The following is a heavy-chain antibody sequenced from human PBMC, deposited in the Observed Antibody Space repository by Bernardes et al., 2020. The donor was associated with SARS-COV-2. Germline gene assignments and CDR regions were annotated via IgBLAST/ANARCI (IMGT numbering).Heavy chain of an antibody. D-gene: IGHD6-19*01. Sequence: GGSLRLSCAASGFTFSSYAMSWVRQAPGKGLEWVSAISGSGGSTYYADSVKGRFTISRDNSKNTLYLHMNSLRAEDTAVYYCAKERRYNSAWYPIQFDYWGQGTLVTVSS. CDR1: GFTFSSYA. V-gene: IGHV3-23*01. CDR3: AKERRYNSAWYPIQFDY. CDR2: ISGSGGST. J-gene: IGHJ4*02.